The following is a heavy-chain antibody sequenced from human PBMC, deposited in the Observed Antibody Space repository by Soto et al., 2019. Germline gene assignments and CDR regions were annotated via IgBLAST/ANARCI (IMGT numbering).Heavy chain of an antibody. J-gene: IGHJ3*02. CDR2: IYYSGST. D-gene: IGHD2-15*01. V-gene: IGHV4-59*01. CDR1: GGSISRYY. CDR3: ARQIGGAGAFDI. Sequence: QVQLQESGPGLVKPSETLSLTCTVSGGSISRYYWSWIRQPPGKGLEWIGYIYYSGSTNSNPSLKSRVTISVDTSKNQFSLKLSSVTAAETAVSYCARQIGGAGAFDIWGQGTMVTVSS.